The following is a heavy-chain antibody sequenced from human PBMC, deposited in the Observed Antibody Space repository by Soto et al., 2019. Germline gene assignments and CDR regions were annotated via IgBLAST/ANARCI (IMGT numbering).Heavy chain of an antibody. CDR1: GDSISPYY. CDR2: VYYMGNI. D-gene: IGHD6-13*01. CDR3: ARKGAAASYAHYYMDV. Sequence: QVQLQESGPGLVKPSETLSLTCTVSGDSISPYYWSWIRQPPGRGREWIGYVYYMGNINYNPSIESRVTISVDTCRTRFSLNLTSATAADTAVYYCARKGAAASYAHYYMDVWGRGTAVTVSS. V-gene: IGHV4-59*01. J-gene: IGHJ6*03.